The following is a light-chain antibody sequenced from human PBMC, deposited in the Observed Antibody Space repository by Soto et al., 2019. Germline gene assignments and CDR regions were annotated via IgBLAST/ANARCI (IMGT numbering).Light chain of an antibody. CDR3: QPYDGRDVV. V-gene: IGLV6-57*01. J-gene: IGLJ2*01. CDR2: EDD. Sequence: NFMLTQPHSVSASPGKTVTISCTRSSGSIASKDVQWYQQRPGSSPNTVIYEDDQRPSGVPDRFSGSIDSSSNSASLTISGLKTEDEADYYCQPYDGRDVVFGGGTKLTVL. CDR1: SGSIASKD.